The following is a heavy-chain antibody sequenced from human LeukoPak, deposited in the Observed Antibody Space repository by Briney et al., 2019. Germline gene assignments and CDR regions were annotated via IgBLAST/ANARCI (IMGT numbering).Heavy chain of an antibody. CDR3: ARDLFDVLTGDAERGYYFDY. CDR2: ITPLFGTA. Sequence: ASVKVSCKASGGTFSKYSISWVRQRPGQGLEWMGGITPLFGTANYAQKFQGRVTITADESASTAYMELSSLRSEDTAVYYCARDLFDVLTGDAERGYYFDYWGQGTLVTVSS. V-gene: IGHV1-69*13. CDR1: GGTFSKYS. D-gene: IGHD7-27*01. J-gene: IGHJ4*02.